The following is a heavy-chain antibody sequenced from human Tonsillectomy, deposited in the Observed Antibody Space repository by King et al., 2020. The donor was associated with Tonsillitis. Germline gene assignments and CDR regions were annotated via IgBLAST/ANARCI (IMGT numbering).Heavy chain of an antibody. V-gene: IGHV3-53*01. D-gene: IGHD7-27*01. CDR3: ARLTGGFDY. CDR1: GFNVSTNY. J-gene: IGHJ4*02. Sequence: VQLVESGGVLIQPGGSLRVSCSASGFNVSTNYMTWVRQPPGKGLEWVSVISTAGTTSYADSVRGRFTISRDNSKNTLYLQMNSLRADDTAVYHCARLTGGFDYWGQGTLVTVSA. CDR2: ISTAGTT.